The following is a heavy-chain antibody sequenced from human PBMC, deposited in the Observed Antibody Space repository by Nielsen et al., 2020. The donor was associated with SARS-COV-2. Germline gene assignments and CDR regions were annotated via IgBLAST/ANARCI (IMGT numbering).Heavy chain of an antibody. CDR2: ISGDGDIT. CDR1: GFTFSSYA. CDR3: ATLGGGYYYYYGMDV. V-gene: IGHV3-23*01. D-gene: IGHD2-15*01. Sequence: GGSLRLSCAASGFTFSSYAMSWVRQAPGKGLEWVSAISGDGDITYYADSVRGRFTISRDNAKNSLYLQMNSLRAEDTALYYCATLGGGYYYYYGMDVWGQGTTVTVSS. J-gene: IGHJ6*02.